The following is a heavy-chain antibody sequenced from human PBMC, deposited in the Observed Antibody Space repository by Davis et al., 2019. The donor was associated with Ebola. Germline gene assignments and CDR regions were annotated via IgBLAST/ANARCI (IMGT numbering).Heavy chain of an antibody. Sequence: ASVKVSCKASGYTFTGYYMHWVRQAPGQGLEWMGWINPNSGGTNYAQKFQGWVTMTRDTSISTAYMELSRLRSDDTAVYYCARDLPACSSTSCNYYYGMDVWGQGTTVTVSS. CDR1: GYTFTGYY. J-gene: IGHJ6*02. D-gene: IGHD2-2*01. CDR3: ARDLPACSSTSCNYYYGMDV. CDR2: INPNSGGT. V-gene: IGHV1-2*04.